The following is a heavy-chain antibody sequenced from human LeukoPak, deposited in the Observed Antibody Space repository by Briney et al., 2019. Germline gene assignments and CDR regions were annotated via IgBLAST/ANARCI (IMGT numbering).Heavy chain of an antibody. D-gene: IGHD2-2*01. Sequence: GGSLRLSCAASGFTVSSSYMSWVRQAPGKGLEWVSVIYSGGSTYYADSVKGRFTISRDNSKNTLYLQMNSLRAEDTAVYYCAGYCSSTSCSNTPGGTYYYYYMDVWGKGTTVTVSS. CDR2: IYSGGST. J-gene: IGHJ6*03. V-gene: IGHV3-53*01. CDR1: GFTVSSSY. CDR3: AGYCSSTSCSNTPGGTYYYYYMDV.